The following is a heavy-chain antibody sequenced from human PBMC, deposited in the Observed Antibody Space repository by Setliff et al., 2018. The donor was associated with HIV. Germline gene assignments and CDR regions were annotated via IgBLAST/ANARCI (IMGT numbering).Heavy chain of an antibody. Sequence: SETLSLTCTVSGGSISSGSYYWGWLRQPPGKGLEWIGSIHQSGSTYYNPSLTSRVTISVDASRNQFSLRLSSVTAADTAVYYCAAWGPRYSYAPYFFDSWGQGTLVTVSS. CDR2: IHQSGST. D-gene: IGHD5-18*01. J-gene: IGHJ4*02. CDR1: GGSISSGSYY. V-gene: IGHV4-39*07. CDR3: AAWGPRYSYAPYFFDS.